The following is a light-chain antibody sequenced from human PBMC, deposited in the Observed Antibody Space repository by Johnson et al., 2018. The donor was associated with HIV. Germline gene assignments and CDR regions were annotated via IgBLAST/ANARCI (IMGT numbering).Light chain of an antibody. J-gene: IGLJ1*01. Sequence: QSVLTQPPSVSAAPGQKVTISCSGSSSNIGNNYVSWYQQLPGTAPKLLIYENNKRPSGIPDRFSGYKSGTSATLGITGLQTGDEADYHCGTWDSSLSAGVFGTGTKVTVL. CDR3: GTWDSSLSAGV. CDR1: SSNIGNNY. V-gene: IGLV1-51*02. CDR2: ENN.